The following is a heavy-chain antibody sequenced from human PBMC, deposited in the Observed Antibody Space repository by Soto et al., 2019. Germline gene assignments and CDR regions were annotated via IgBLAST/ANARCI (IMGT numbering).Heavy chain of an antibody. Sequence: QVQLVQSGGEVRKPGASVTVSCKASGYTFTSYGISWVRQAPGQGIEWMGWISGYNGKTNYAQKVQDRVTMTTDTTTSTVYLELRSLRFDDTAVYYCAREGDVPYYYYGMDVWGQGTTVTVSS. V-gene: IGHV1-18*01. CDR3: AREGDVPYYYYGMDV. CDR2: ISGYNGKT. CDR1: GYTFTSYG. J-gene: IGHJ6*02. D-gene: IGHD2-21*02.